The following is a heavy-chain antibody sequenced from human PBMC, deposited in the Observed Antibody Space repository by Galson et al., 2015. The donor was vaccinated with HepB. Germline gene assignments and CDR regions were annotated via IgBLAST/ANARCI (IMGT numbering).Heavy chain of an antibody. CDR1: SDSISNYY. CDR2: TRTSGST. J-gene: IGHJ4*02. V-gene: IGHV4-4*07. CDR3: ARARPGHPGFDY. Sequence: ETLSLTCIVSSDSISNYYWNWIRQPAGKGLEWIGRTRTSGSTDYNPSLKSRVTMSLDTSQNQFSLDLSSVTAADTAVYYCARARPGHPGFDYWGRGTLVTVSS. D-gene: IGHD6-6*01.